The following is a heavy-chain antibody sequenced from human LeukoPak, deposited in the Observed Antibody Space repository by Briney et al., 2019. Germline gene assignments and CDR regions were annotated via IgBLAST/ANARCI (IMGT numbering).Heavy chain of an antibody. CDR1: GFTLSSNY. CDR2: IYSDGRS. Sequence: PGGSLRLSCAASGFTLSSNYMSWVRQAPGRGLEWVSVIYSDGRSYYADSVKGRFTISRDNSKNTLYLQMNSLRAEDTALYYCARESNSGYYLSYWGQGTLVAVSS. CDR3: ARESNSGYYLSY. J-gene: IGHJ4*02. V-gene: IGHV3-66*01. D-gene: IGHD3-22*01.